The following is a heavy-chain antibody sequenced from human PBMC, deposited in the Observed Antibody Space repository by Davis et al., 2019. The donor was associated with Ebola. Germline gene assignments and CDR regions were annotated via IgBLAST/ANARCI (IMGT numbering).Heavy chain of an antibody. D-gene: IGHD3/OR15-3a*01. CDR3: ARLDSQRYFDY. CDR1: GASISSSSYY. CDR2: IYYSGST. Sequence: MPSETLSLTCTVSGASISSSSYYWVWIRQPPGKGLEWIGSIYYSGSTYYNPSLKSRVTISVDTSNNQFSLKLNSVTAADTAMYYCARLDSQRYFDYWGQGTLVTISS. V-gene: IGHV4-39*01. J-gene: IGHJ4*02.